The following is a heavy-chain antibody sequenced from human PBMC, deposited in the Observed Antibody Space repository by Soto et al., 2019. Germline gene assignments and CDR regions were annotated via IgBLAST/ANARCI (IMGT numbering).Heavy chain of an antibody. D-gene: IGHD3-9*01. CDR2: ISGSGGST. CDR3: AKVGHYDILTGYYKPFDY. Sequence: GGSLRLSCAASGFTFSSYAMSWVRQAPGKGLEWVSAISGSGGSTYYADSVKGRFTISRDNSKNTLYLQMNSLRAEDTVVYYCAKVGHYDILTGYYKPFDYWGQGTLVTVSS. CDR1: GFTFSSYA. J-gene: IGHJ4*02. V-gene: IGHV3-23*01.